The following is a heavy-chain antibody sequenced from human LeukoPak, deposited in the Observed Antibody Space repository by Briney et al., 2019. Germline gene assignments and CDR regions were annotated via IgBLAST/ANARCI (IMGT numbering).Heavy chain of an antibody. V-gene: IGHV3-7*01. CDR1: GFMFSSYW. D-gene: IGHD1-14*01. CDR3: ATIGTIGGEWFDP. J-gene: IGHJ5*02. CDR2: IKEGGSEK. Sequence: GGSLRLSCAGSGFMFSSYWMSWVRQAPGKGLEWVANIKEGGSEKYYADSVKGRFTICRDNAKNSLYLQMNSLRAEDTAVYYSATIGTIGGEWFDPWGQGTLVTVSS.